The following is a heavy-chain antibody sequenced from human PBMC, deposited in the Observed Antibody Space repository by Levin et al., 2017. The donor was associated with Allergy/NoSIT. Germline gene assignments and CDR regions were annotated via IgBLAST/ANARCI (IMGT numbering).Heavy chain of an antibody. Sequence: TGESLKISCAASGFTFDDYGMSWVRQAPGKGLEWVSGINWNGGSTGYADSVKGRLTISRDNAKNSLYLQMNSLRAEDTALYHCARHRFTMNIHDGFDIWAQGTLVIVSS. D-gene: IGHD2/OR15-2a*01. CDR2: INWNGGST. J-gene: IGHJ3*02. V-gene: IGHV3-20*01. CDR1: GFTFDDYG. CDR3: ARHRFTMNIHDGFDI.